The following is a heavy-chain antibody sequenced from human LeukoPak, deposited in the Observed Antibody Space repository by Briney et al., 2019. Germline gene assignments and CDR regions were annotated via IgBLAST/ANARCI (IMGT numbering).Heavy chain of an antibody. CDR2: IYYSGST. CDR3: ARVTGYMIEDYFDY. Sequence: SETLSLTCTVSGGSISSSSYYWGWIRQPPGKGLEWIGSIYYSGSTYYNPSLKSRVTISVDTSKNQFSLKLRSVTAADTAVYYCARVTGYMIEDYFDYWGQGTLVTVSS. J-gene: IGHJ4*02. CDR1: GGSISSSSYY. V-gene: IGHV4-39*07. D-gene: IGHD3-22*01.